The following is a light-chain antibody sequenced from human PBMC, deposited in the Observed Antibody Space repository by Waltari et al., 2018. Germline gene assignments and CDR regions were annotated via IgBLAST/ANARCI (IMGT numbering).Light chain of an antibody. CDR3: ASWDARLNAVV. Sequence: YQQYPGAAPKLLIHSTDQRPSGVPGQLSGSTTGTSTSLAISWRQSADEADYFCASWDARLNAVVFGGGTKLTVL. CDR2: STD. V-gene: IGLV1-44*01. J-gene: IGLJ2*01.